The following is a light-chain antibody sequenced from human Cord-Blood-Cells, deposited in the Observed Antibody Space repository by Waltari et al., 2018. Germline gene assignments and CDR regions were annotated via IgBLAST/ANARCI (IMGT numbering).Light chain of an antibody. J-gene: IGLJ2*01. V-gene: IGLV3-1*01. CDR2: QDS. CDR1: KLGDKY. Sequence: PSVSVSPGQIASITCSGDKLGDKYACWYQQKPGQSPVLVIYQDSKRPSGIPERFSGSNSGNTATLTISGTQAMDEADYYCQAWDSSTGVFGGGTKLTVL. CDR3: QAWDSSTGV.